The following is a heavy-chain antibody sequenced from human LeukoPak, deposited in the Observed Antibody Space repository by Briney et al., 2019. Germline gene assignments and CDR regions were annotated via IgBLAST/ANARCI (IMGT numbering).Heavy chain of an antibody. Sequence: SETLSLTCTVSGSSISSYYWSWIRQPPGKGLEWIGYIYYSGSTNYNPSLKSRVTISVDTSKNQFSLKLSSVTAADTAVYYCARSGWWSESWFDPWGQGTLVTVSS. D-gene: IGHD6-19*01. CDR1: GSSISSYY. CDR3: ARSGWWSESWFDP. J-gene: IGHJ5*02. V-gene: IGHV4-59*01. CDR2: IYYSGST.